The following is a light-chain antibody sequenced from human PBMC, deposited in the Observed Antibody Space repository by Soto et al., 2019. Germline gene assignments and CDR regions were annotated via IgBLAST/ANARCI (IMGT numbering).Light chain of an antibody. CDR3: QKYNNAWT. J-gene: IGKJ1*01. CDR2: DAS. V-gene: IGKV1-5*01. CDR1: RSVSRW. Sequence: IQMAQSPTTLSASVADRVPITYRATRSVSRWLAWYQHKPGKAPMLLIYDASRLESGVPSRFSSSGAGTEFTPTISRLSSDDFADYSCQKYNNAWTFGQGTK.